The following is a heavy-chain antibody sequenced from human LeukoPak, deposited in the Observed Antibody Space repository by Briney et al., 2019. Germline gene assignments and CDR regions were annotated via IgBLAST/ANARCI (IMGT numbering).Heavy chain of an antibody. CDR3: AKDMKWEPRGEYALDY. V-gene: IGHV3-23*01. Sequence: PGGSLRLSCTASGFTFSSYAMNWVRQAPGKGLKWVSATSGGAGKPYYADTVKGRFTISRDNSKNTLYLQMNSLRAEDTAVYYCAKDMKWEPRGEYALDYWGQGTLVTVSS. CDR2: TSGGAGKP. CDR1: GFTFSSYA. D-gene: IGHD1-26*01. J-gene: IGHJ4*02.